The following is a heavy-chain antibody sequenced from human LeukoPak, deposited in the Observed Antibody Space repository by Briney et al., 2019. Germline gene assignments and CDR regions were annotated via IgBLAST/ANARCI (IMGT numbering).Heavy chain of an antibody. J-gene: IGHJ5*02. CDR2: ISSSSSYI. CDR3: ARGLGYCSGGSCRNWFDP. CDR1: GFTFSSYS. D-gene: IGHD2-15*01. Sequence: PGRSLRLSCAASGFTFSSYSMNWVRQAPGKGLEWVSSISSSSSYIYYADSVKGRFTISRDNAKNSLYLQMNSLRAEDTAVYYCARGLGYCSGGSCRNWFDPWGQGTLVTVSS. V-gene: IGHV3-21*01.